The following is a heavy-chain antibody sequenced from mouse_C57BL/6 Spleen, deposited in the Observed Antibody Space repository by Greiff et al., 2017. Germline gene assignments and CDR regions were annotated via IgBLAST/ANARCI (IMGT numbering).Heavy chain of an antibody. CDR3: ARRLWVYYFDY. V-gene: IGHV1-54*01. J-gene: IGHJ2*01. Sequence: VQLQQSGAELVRPGTSVKVSCKASGYAFTNYLIEWVKQRPGQGLEWIGEIYPRSGNTYYNEKFKGKATLTADKSSSTAYMELRSLTSEDSAVYFCARRLWVYYFDYWGQGTTLTVSS. CDR2: IYPRSGNT. D-gene: IGHD1-1*02. CDR1: GYAFTNYL.